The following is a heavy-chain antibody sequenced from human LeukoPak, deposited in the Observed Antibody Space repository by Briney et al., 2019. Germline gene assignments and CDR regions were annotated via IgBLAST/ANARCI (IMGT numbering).Heavy chain of an antibody. CDR1: GFTFSSYA. CDR3: AREGSEGNTPTQFDY. J-gene: IGHJ4*02. CDR2: ISGSADNT. V-gene: IGHV3-23*01. D-gene: IGHD3-10*01. Sequence: GGSLRLSCAASGFTFSSYAMSWVRQAPGKGLEWVSAISGSADNTYYVDSVKGRFTISRDNSKNTLYLQMNSLRAEDTAVYYCAREGSEGNTPTQFDYWGQGTLVTVSS.